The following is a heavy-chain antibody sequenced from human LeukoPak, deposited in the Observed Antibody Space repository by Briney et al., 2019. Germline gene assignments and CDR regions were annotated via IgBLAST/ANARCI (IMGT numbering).Heavy chain of an antibody. CDR3: ARVVSYYYYYYYMDV. D-gene: IGHD6-6*01. J-gene: IGHJ6*03. Sequence: SVKVSCKASGGTFSSYAISWVRQVPGQGLEWMGGIIPIFGTANYAQRFQGRVTITTDESTSTAYMELSSLRSEDTAVYYCARVVSYYYYYYYMDVWGKGTTVTVSS. CDR2: IIPIFGTA. CDR1: GGTFSSYA. V-gene: IGHV1-69*05.